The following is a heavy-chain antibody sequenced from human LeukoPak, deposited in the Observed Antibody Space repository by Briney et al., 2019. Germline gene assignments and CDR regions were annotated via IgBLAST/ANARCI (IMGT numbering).Heavy chain of an antibody. D-gene: IGHD2-15*01. J-gene: IGHJ3*02. CDR1: GFTFDDYA. CDR3: TKESPLAGRSRAFDI. CDR2: ISWNSGSI. Sequence: TGGSLRLSCAASGFTFDDYAMHWVRQAPGKGLEWVSGISWNSGSIGYADSVKGRFTISRDNAKNSLYLQMNSLRAEDTALYYCTKESPLAGRSRAFDIWGQGTMVTVSS. V-gene: IGHV3-9*01.